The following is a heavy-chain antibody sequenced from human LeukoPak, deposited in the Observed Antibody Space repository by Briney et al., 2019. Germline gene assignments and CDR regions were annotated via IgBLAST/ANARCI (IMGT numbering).Heavy chain of an antibody. J-gene: IGHJ4*02. Sequence: GGSLRLSRAASGFTFSSYALHWVRQAPGKGLEGVGGISYDGINKYGDSVKGRFTISRDNSKNTLYLQMNSLRVEDTAVYYCATSRSVAFGELNWGQGTLVTVSS. CDR1: GFTFSSYA. D-gene: IGHD3-10*01. V-gene: IGHV3-30-3*01. CDR2: ISYDGINK. CDR3: ATSRSVAFGELN.